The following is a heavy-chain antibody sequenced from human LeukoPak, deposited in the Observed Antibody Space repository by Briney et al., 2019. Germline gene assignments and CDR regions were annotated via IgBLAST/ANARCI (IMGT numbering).Heavy chain of an antibody. CDR1: GITFSSYD. V-gene: IGHV3-23*01. Sequence: GGSLRLSRAASGITFSSYDMSWVRQAPGKGLEWVSAISRSGGSTYYADSVKGRFTISRDNSKNTLYLQMNSLRAEDTAVYYCAKAPRRDSSGYYWDYWGQGTLVTVSS. CDR2: ISRSGGST. J-gene: IGHJ4*02. D-gene: IGHD3-22*01. CDR3: AKAPRRDSSGYYWDY.